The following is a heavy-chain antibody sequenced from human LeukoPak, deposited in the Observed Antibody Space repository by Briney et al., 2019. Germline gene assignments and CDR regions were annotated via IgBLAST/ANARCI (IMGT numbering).Heavy chain of an antibody. Sequence: KPSETLSLTCTVSGGSISSYYWSWIRQPPGKGLEWIGYLYYSGSTNYNPSLKGRVTISVDTSKNQFSLKLSSVTAADTAVYYCARDLYCGGDCHYSFDYWGQGTLVTVSS. CDR2: LYYSGST. CDR1: GGSISSYY. CDR3: ARDLYCGGDCHYSFDY. V-gene: IGHV4-59*01. J-gene: IGHJ4*02. D-gene: IGHD2-21*02.